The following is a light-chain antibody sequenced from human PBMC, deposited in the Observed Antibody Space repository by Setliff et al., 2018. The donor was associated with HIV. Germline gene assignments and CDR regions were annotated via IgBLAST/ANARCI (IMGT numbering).Light chain of an antibody. J-gene: IGKJ4*01. CDR3: QQYGSSPLT. CDR1: QSVSNNY. Sequence: EIVLTQSPGTLSLSPGERATLSCRASQSVSNNYLAWYHQTPGQAPRLLIYGASRRATGIPDRFSGSGSGTDFTLTISRLEPEDFAVYYCQQYGSSPLTFGGGT. V-gene: IGKV3-20*01. CDR2: GAS.